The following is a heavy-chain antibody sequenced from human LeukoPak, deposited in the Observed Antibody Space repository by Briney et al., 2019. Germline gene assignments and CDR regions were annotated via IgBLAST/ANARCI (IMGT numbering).Heavy chain of an antibody. Sequence: PGGSLGLSCAASRFTFSNYDMNWVRQAPGKGLEWVSYISGSGNTIYYADPVKGRFTISRDNAENSLYLQMNSLRAEDTAVYYCARVIESGVVRDGFDSWGQGTVTTVSS. V-gene: IGHV3-48*03. J-gene: IGHJ3*02. D-gene: IGHD2-21*01. CDR1: RFTFSNYD. CDR2: ISGSGNTI. CDR3: ARVIESGVVRDGFDS.